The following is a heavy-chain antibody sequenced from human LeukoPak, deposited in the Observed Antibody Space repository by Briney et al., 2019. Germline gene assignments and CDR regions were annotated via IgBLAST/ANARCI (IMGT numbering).Heavy chain of an antibody. CDR2: INPSGGST. Sequence: RASVKVSCKASGYTFTSYYMHWVRQAPGQGLEWMGIINPSGGSTSYAQKFQGRVTMTRDMSTSTVYMELSSLRAEDTAVYYGARGPSNYVWFDPWGQRTLVTVSS. V-gene: IGHV1-46*01. CDR3: ARGPSNYVWFDP. CDR1: GYTFTSYY. J-gene: IGHJ5*02. D-gene: IGHD4-11*01.